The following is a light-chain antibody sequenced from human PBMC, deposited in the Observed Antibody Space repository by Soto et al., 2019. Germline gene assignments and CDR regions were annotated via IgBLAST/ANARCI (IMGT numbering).Light chain of an antibody. CDR1: SSDVGGYNY. CDR2: EVR. Sequence: QSALTQPASVSGSPGQSITISCTGTSSDVGGYNYVSWYQQHPGKAPKLMIYEVRERPSGVSDRFSGSKSGNTASLTISGLQAEDEADYYCCSYTDSHTWVFGGGTKLTVL. J-gene: IGLJ3*02. CDR3: CSYTDSHTWV. V-gene: IGLV2-14*01.